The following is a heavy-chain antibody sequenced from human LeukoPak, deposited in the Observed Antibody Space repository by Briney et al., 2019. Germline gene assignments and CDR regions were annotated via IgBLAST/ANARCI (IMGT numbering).Heavy chain of an antibody. V-gene: IGHV1-18*01. CDR3: TRVRNSNNWWGAFDI. J-gene: IGHJ3*02. CDR2: ICSKNGNT. D-gene: IGHD1-1*01. Sequence: ASVPVSFQSFRYTFHTSCISWVGQAPGQRRDWMGWICSKNGNTHYAEGVQGRVTMNTDTSRSTAYMELRSLRYDDTAVYYCTRVRNSNNWWGAFDIWGQGTMVTVSS. CDR1: RYTFHTSC.